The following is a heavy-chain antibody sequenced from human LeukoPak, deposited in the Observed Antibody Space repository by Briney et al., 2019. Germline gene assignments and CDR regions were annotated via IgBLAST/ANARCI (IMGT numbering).Heavy chain of an antibody. CDR1: GGSISSYY. CDR3: ARGAYTYYFDY. CDR2: IYYSGST. Sequence: SETLSLTCTASGGSISSYYWSWIRQPSGKGLEWIGYIYYSGSTNYNPSLKSRVTISVDTSKNQFSLKLSSVTAADTAVYYCARGAYTYYFDYWGQGTLVTVSS. J-gene: IGHJ4*02. D-gene: IGHD4-11*01. V-gene: IGHV4-59*01.